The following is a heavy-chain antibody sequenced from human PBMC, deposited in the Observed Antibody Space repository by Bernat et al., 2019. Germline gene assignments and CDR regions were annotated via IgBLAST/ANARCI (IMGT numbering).Heavy chain of an antibody. CDR3: ARGDDSSGYYAAIDY. J-gene: IGHJ4*02. D-gene: IGHD3-22*01. V-gene: IGHV4-30-4*01. CDR2: IYYSGST. CDR1: GGTISSGDYY. Sequence: QVQLQESGPGLVKPSQTLSLTCTVSGGTISSGDYYWSWIRQPPGKGLEWIGYIYYSGSTYYNPSLKSRVTISVDMSKKQFSLKLSSVTAADTAVYYCARGDDSSGYYAAIDYWGQGTLVTVSS.